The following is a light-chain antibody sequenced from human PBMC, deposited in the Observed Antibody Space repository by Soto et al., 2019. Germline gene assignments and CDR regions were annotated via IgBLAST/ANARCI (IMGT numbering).Light chain of an antibody. V-gene: IGLV4-69*01. CDR2: LNSDGSH. Sequence: QSVLTQSPSASASLGASVKLTCTLSSGHNSYAIAWHQQQPEKGPRYLMKLNSDGSHSKEDGIPDRFSGSSSGAERYLTISSLQSEDEADYYCQAWGTGMVFGGGTKVTVL. CDR3: QAWGTGMV. CDR1: SGHNSYA. J-gene: IGLJ2*01.